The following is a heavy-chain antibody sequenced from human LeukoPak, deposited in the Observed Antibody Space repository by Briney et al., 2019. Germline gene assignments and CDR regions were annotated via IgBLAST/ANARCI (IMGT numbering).Heavy chain of an antibody. D-gene: IGHD4-17*01. CDR2: IYYSGST. Sequence: SETLSLTCTVSGGSIGSYYWSWIRQPPGKGLEWIGYIYYSGSTNYNPSLKSRVTISVDTSKNQFSLKLSSVTAADTAVYYCARYGDYVRGADYWGQGTMVTVSS. J-gene: IGHJ4*02. V-gene: IGHV4-59*01. CDR1: GGSIGSYY. CDR3: ARYGDYVRGADY.